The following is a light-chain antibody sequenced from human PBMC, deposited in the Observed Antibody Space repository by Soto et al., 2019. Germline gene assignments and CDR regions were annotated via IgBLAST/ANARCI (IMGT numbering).Light chain of an antibody. CDR2: DAS. V-gene: IGKV1-5*01. J-gene: IGKJ1*01. Sequence: DIQMTQSPSTLSGSVVDRVTISFRASQTISSWLAWYQQKPGKAPKLLIYDASSLQSGVPSRFSGSGSGTEFALTISSLQPDDFATYYCQQYNTYSWTFGPGTKV. CDR1: QTISSW. CDR3: QQYNTYSWT.